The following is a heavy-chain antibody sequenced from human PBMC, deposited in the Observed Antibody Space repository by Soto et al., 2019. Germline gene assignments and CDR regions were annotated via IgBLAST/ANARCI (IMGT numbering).Heavy chain of an antibody. CDR2: IYHSGST. CDR3: AWSYGSGSSPSYYFDY. V-gene: IGHV4-30-2*01. Sequence: PSETLSLTCAVSGGSISSGGYSWSWIRQPPGKGLEWIGYIYHSGSTYYNPSLKSRVTISVDRSKNQFSLKLSSVTAADTAVYYCAWSYGSGSSPSYYFDYWGQGTLVT. CDR1: GGSISSGGYS. D-gene: IGHD3-10*01. J-gene: IGHJ4*02.